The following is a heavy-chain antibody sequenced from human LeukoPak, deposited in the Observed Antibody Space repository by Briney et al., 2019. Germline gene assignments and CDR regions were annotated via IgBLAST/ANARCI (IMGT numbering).Heavy chain of an antibody. J-gene: IGHJ6*02. Sequence: PGRSLRLSCAASGFTFGTHAMNWVRQAPGKGLEWVANIKQDGSEKYYVDSVKGRFTISRDNAKNSLYLQMNSLRAEDTAVYYCARVAYSSSWYRLGYYYYGMDVWGQGTTVTVSS. CDR1: GFTFGTHA. CDR3: ARVAYSSSWYRLGYYYYGMDV. V-gene: IGHV3-7*01. CDR2: IKQDGSEK. D-gene: IGHD6-13*01.